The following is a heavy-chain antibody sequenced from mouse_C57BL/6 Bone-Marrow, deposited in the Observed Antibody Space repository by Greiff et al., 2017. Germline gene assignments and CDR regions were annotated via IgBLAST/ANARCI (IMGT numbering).Heavy chain of an antibody. J-gene: IGHJ3*01. D-gene: IGHD4-1*01. CDR3: ARRTGTGGAWFAY. V-gene: IGHV5-17*01. CDR1: GFTFSDYG. CDR2: ISSGSSTI. Sequence: EVKLVESGGGLVKPGGSLKLSCAASGFTFSDYGMHWVRQAPEKGLEWVAYISSGSSTIYYADTVKGRFTISRDNAKNTLFLQMTSLTSEDTAMYYCARRTGTGGAWFAYWGQGTLVTVSA.